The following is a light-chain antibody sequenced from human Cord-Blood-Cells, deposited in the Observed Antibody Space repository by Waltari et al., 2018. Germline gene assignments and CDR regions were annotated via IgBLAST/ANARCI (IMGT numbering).Light chain of an antibody. CDR3: MQALQTPIT. CDR1: QSLLHSNGYNY. Sequence: DIVMTQSPLSLPVTPGEPASISCRSSQSLLHSNGYNYLYWYLQKPGQSPQLLIYLGSNRASAVPDRFSGSGSGTDFTLKISRVEAEDVGVYYCMQALQTPITFGQGTRLEIK. V-gene: IGKV2-28*01. J-gene: IGKJ5*01. CDR2: LGS.